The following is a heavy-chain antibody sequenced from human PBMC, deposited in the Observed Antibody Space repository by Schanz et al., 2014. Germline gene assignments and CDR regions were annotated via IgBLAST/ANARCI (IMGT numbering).Heavy chain of an antibody. Sequence: VQVVQSGGGLVKPGGSLRLSCAASGFVFGDYYMTWIRQAPGKGLEWVANIKQDESEKYYVDSVKGRFTISRDNAKNSLFLHMNSLRAEDTAVYYCVRDILHRVYDSGSPWGQGTLVTVSS. D-gene: IGHD3-10*01. CDR1: GFVFGDYY. J-gene: IGHJ5*02. CDR2: IKQDESEK. V-gene: IGHV3-7*04. CDR3: VRDILHRVYDSGSP.